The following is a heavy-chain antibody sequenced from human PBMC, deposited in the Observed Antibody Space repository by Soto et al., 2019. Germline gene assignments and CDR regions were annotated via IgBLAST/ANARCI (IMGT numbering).Heavy chain of an antibody. Sequence: GESLKISCKGSGYSFTSYWIGWERQMPGKGLECMGIIYPGDSDTRYSPSFQGQVTISADKSISTAYLQWSSLKASDTAMYYCAGGGVRGVITRTRDYYGMDVWGQGTTVTVSS. V-gene: IGHV5-51*01. CDR1: GYSFTSYW. J-gene: IGHJ6*02. CDR2: IYPGDSDT. D-gene: IGHD3-10*01. CDR3: AGGGVRGVITRTRDYYGMDV.